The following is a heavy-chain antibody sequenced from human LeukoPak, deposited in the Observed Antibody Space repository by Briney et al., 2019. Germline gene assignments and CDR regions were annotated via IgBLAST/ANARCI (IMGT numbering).Heavy chain of an antibody. V-gene: IGHV3-74*01. CDR1: GFTFRAYW. CDR2: IDGDGSST. J-gene: IGHJ4*02. Sequence: GGSLRLSCAASGFTFRAYWMHWVRQTPGKGLVWVSRIDGDGSSTNYADSVKGRFTIFRDNAKNTLYLQMNSLRAEDTAVFYCARDNSYGFDSWGQGTLVTVSS. CDR3: ARDNSYGFDS. D-gene: IGHD5-18*01.